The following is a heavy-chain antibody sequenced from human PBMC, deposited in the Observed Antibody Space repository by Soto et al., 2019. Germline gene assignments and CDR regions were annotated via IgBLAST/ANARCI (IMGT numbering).Heavy chain of an antibody. Sequence: ASVKVSCKASGGTFSSYAISWVRQAPGQGLEWMGGIIPIFGTANYAQKFQGRVTITADESTSTAYMELSSLRSEDTAVYYCARDVPPTFFWSGYYGGMDVWGQGTTVTVSS. CDR3: ARDVPPTFFWSGYYGGMDV. D-gene: IGHD3-3*01. J-gene: IGHJ6*02. V-gene: IGHV1-69*13. CDR2: IIPIFGTA. CDR1: GGTFSSYA.